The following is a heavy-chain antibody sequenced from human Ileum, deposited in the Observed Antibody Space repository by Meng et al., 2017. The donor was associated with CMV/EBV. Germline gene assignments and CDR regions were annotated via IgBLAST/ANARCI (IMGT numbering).Heavy chain of an antibody. CDR2: IKQDGSEK. D-gene: IGHD3-10*01. Sequence: GESLKISCAASGFTFSSYWMSWVRQAPGKGLEWVANIKQDGSEKYYVDSVKGRFTISRDNAKNSLYLQMNSLRAEDTAVYYCARDDMVRGVIFYYYYGMDVWGQGTTVTGSS. V-gene: IGHV3-7*01. J-gene: IGHJ6*02. CDR1: GFTFSSYW. CDR3: ARDDMVRGVIFYYYYGMDV.